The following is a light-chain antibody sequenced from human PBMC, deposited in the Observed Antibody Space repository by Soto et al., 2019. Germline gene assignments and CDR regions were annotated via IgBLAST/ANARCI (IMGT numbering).Light chain of an antibody. CDR1: QSISSY. Sequence: DIQMTQSPSSLSASVGDRVTITCRASQSISSYFNWYQQKPGKAPKLLIYAASSLQSGVPSRFSGSGSGTDFTLTISSLQPEDFATYYCQQSYSTPLFSFGPGTTVDIK. CDR3: QQSYSTPLFS. J-gene: IGKJ3*01. CDR2: AAS. V-gene: IGKV1-39*01.